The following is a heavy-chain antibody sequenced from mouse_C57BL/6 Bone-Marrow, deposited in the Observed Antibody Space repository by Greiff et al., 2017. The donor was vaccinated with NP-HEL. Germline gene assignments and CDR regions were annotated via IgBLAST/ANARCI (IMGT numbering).Heavy chain of an antibody. Sequence: GVDFSRYWMSWVRRAPGKGLEWIGEINPDSSTINYAPSLKDKFIISRDNAKNTLYLQMSKVRSEDTALYYCARRATKRYFDVWGTGTTVTVSS. V-gene: IGHV4-1*01. D-gene: IGHD3-1*01. CDR1: GVDFSRYW. J-gene: IGHJ1*03. CDR2: INPDSSTI. CDR3: ARRATKRYFDV.